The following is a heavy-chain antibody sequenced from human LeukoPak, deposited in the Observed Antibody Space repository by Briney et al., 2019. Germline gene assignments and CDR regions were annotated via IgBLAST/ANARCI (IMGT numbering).Heavy chain of an antibody. Sequence: GSLRLSCAASGFTFRTYAMTWVRQAPGKGLECVSGITGGGNTFYADSVRGRFTTSRDNSKNMLFLQLNSLRADDTAVYYCVXXDYADQWFDYWGQGTLVTVS. J-gene: IGHJ4*02. D-gene: IGHD4-17*01. CDR3: VXXDYADQWFDY. V-gene: IGHV3-23*01. CDR1: GFTFRTYA. CDR2: ITGGGNT.